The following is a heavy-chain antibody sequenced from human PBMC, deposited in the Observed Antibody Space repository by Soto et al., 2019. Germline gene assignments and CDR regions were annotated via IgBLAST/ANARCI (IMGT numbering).Heavy chain of an antibody. D-gene: IGHD6-19*01. CDR3: AKGVDNSGWYYSGMEV. V-gene: IGHV3-23*01. Sequence: GVLRLSCAASGFTFSSYGMSWVRQAPGKGLEWVSAISGGSISTYYADSVKGRFTISRDNSKNTLYLQMNSLTDEDTATYYCAKGVDNSGWYYSGMEVWGQGTTVTVSS. CDR2: ISGGSIST. J-gene: IGHJ6*02. CDR1: GFTFSSYG.